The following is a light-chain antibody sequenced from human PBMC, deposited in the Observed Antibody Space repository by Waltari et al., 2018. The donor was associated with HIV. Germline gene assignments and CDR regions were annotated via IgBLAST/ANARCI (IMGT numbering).Light chain of an antibody. CDR3: CSYAGSSTWV. J-gene: IGLJ3*02. Sequence: QSALTQPASVSGSPGQSLTISCTGPSSNVGSYNLVSWYHQHPGKAPKLMIYEVSKRPSGFSNRFSGSKSGNTASLTISGLQAEDEADYYCCSYAGSSTWVFGGGTKLTVL. V-gene: IGLV2-23*02. CDR2: EVS. CDR1: SSNVGSYNL.